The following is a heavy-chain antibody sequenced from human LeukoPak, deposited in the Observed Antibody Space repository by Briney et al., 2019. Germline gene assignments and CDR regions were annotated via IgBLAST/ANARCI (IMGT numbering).Heavy chain of an antibody. V-gene: IGHV3-23*01. D-gene: IGHD3-22*01. CDR1: GFTFSSYA. CDR3: AKTQYYYDSSGYNEGAYYFDY. CDR2: FSGRGGST. J-gene: IGHJ4*02. Sequence: GGSLRLSCAAPGFTFSSYALSWVRQAPGKGLEWVSAFSGRGGSTYYADSVKGRFTISRDNSKNTLYLQMNSLRAEDTAVYYCAKTQYYYDSSGYNEGAYYFDYWGQGTLVTVSS.